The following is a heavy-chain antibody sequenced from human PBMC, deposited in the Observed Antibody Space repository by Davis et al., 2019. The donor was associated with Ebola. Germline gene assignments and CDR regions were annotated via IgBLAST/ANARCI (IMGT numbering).Heavy chain of an antibody. D-gene: IGHD3-3*01. CDR3: ARDVGWGDFWSGYYDY. CDR2: IRTKAYGGTA. V-gene: IGHV3-71*01. Sequence: GGSLRLSCAASGFTFSSYGMHWVRQAPGKGLEWVGFIRTKAYGGTAEYAASVKGRFTISRDNAKNSLYLQMNSLRAEDTAVYYCARDVGWGDFWSGYYDYWGQGTLVTVSS. J-gene: IGHJ4*02. CDR1: GFTFSSYG.